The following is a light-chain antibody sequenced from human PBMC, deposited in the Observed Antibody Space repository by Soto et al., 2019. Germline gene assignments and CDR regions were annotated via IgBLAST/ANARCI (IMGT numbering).Light chain of an antibody. J-gene: IGLJ2*01. CDR1: SSNIGAGYD. V-gene: IGLV1-40*01. CDR3: QSHDSSLSGSV. Sequence: QLVLTQPPSASGTPGQRVTISCSGSSSNIGAGYDVHWYQQLPGTAPKLLIYGNSNRPSGVPDRFSGSKSGTSASLAITGLQAEDEADYYCQSHDSSLSGSVFGGGTKLTVL. CDR2: GNS.